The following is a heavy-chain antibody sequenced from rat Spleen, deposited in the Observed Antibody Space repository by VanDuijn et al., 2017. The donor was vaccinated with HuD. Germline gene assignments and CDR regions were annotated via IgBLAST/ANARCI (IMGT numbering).Heavy chain of an antibody. V-gene: IGHV2-15*01. CDR1: GFSITSYH. D-gene: IGHD1-4*01. CDR2: IWSGGST. Sequence: QVQLKESGPGLVQSSQTLSLTCTVSGFSITSYHLNWVRQPPGKGLEWMGAIWSGGSTDYNSALKSRLSISRDTSKSQVFLKMNSLQTEDTAIYFCTSPGGYGYTYWYFDFWGPGTMVTVSS. CDR3: TSPGGYGYTYWYFDF. J-gene: IGHJ1*01.